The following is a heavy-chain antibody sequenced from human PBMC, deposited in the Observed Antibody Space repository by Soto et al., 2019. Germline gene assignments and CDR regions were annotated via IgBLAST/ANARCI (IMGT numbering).Heavy chain of an antibody. D-gene: IGHD6-6*01. J-gene: IGHJ4*02. CDR3: ARQYPSSSRHFDH. V-gene: IGHV3-21*01. CDR2: ISAGSSNI. Sequence: EVELVESGGGLVKPGGSLKLSCAASGFTFRTYNMIWVRQAPGKGLEWVSSISAGSSNIYYAPSVKGRFTISRDNAKTLLYLQINSLRAEDTAVYYCARQYPSSSRHFDHWGQGTLVIVSS. CDR1: GFTFRTYN.